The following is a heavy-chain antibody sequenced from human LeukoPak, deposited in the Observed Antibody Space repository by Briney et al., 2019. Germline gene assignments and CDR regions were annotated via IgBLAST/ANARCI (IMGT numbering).Heavy chain of an antibody. CDR1: GFTLSDRS. Sequence: GGSLRLSCADSGFTLSDRSMNWVRQIPGKGLEWLSYIDRNSNSIYYADSVKGRFTISRDNAKNSPSLQMNSLRADDTAVYYCVRGDTSGWDFDSWGQGTLVTVSS. CDR3: VRGDTSGWDFDS. CDR2: IDRNSNSI. J-gene: IGHJ4*02. V-gene: IGHV3-48*01. D-gene: IGHD6-19*01.